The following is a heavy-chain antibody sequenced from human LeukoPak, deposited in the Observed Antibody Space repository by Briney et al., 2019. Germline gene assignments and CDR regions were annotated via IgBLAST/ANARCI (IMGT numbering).Heavy chain of an antibody. Sequence: GASVKVSCKASGGTLSSYAISWVRQAPGQGLEWMGGIIPIFGTANYAQKFQGRVTITTDESTSTAYMELSSLRSEDTAVYYCARCDYGAGYYYYYYMDVWGKGTTVTVSS. CDR2: IIPIFGTA. D-gene: IGHD4-17*01. V-gene: IGHV1-69*05. CDR3: ARCDYGAGYYYYYYMDV. J-gene: IGHJ6*03. CDR1: GGTLSSYA.